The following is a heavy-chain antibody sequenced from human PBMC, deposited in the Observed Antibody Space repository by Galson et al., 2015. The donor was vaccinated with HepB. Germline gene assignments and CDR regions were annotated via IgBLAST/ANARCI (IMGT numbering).Heavy chain of an antibody. Sequence: SLRLSCAASGFTFSSYSMNWVRQAPGKGLEWVSYISSSSSTIYYADSVKGRFTISRDNAKNSLYLQMNSLRAEDTAVYYCARDMVGYGGNPGGYYYGMDVWGQGTTVTVSS. V-gene: IGHV3-48*04. CDR1: GFTFSSYS. CDR3: ARDMVGYGGNPGGYYYGMDV. J-gene: IGHJ6*02. D-gene: IGHD4-23*01. CDR2: ISSSSSTI.